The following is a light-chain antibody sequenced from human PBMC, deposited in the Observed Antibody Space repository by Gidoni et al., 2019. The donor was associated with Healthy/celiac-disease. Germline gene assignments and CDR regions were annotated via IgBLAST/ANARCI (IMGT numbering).Light chain of an antibody. CDR2: YAS. J-gene: IGKJ2*02. Sequence: DSQMTQSPSSMSASVGDRVTITCQSSQDISNYFNWYQQKPGKAPKFLIYYASKLETGVPSRFSGSGSGTDFTFTISSLQPEDVATYYCQQYDSFPRTFGQGTKLDLK. CDR1: QDISNY. V-gene: IGKV1-33*01. CDR3: QQYDSFPRT.